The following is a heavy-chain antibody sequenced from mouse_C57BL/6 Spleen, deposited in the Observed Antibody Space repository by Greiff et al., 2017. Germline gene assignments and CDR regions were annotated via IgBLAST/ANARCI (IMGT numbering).Heavy chain of an antibody. Sequence: VKLQQSGPELVKPGASVKISCKASGYAFSSSWMNWVKQRPGKGLEWIGRIYPGDGDTNYNGKFKGKATLTADKSSSTAYMQLSSLTSEDSAVYFCARLEVYYAMDYWGQGTSVTVSS. CDR1: GYAFSSSW. CDR2: IYPGDGDT. J-gene: IGHJ4*01. V-gene: IGHV1-82*01. CDR3: ARLEVYYAMDY.